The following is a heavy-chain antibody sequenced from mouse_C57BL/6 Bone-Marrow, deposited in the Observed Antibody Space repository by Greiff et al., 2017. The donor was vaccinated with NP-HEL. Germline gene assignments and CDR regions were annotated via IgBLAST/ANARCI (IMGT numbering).Heavy chain of an antibody. CDR2: ISSGGDYI. CDR3: TRDLRSSYPYYAMDY. CDR1: GFTFSSYA. V-gene: IGHV5-9-1*02. J-gene: IGHJ4*01. Sequence: EVQRVESGEGLVKPGGSLKLSCAASGFTFSSYAMSWVRQTPEKRLEWVAYISSGGDYIYYADTVKGRFTISRDNARNTLYLQMSSLKSEDTAMYYCTRDLRSSYPYYAMDYWGQGTSVTVSS. D-gene: IGHD1-1*01.